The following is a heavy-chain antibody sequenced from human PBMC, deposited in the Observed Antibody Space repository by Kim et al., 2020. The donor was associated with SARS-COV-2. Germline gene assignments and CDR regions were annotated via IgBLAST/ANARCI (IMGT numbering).Heavy chain of an antibody. D-gene: IGHD3-22*01. J-gene: IGHJ3*02. Sequence: GGSLRLSCAASGFTVSSNYMSWVRQAPGKGLEWVSVIYSGGSTYYADSVKGRFTISRDNSKNTLYLQMNSLRAEDTAVYYCARDRGDSSGYHDAFDIWGQGTMVTVSS. V-gene: IGHV3-66*01. CDR2: IYSGGST. CDR1: GFTVSSNY. CDR3: ARDRGDSSGYHDAFDI.